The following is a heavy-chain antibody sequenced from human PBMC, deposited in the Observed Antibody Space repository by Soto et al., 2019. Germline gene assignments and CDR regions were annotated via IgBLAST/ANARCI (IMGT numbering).Heavy chain of an antibody. V-gene: IGHV5-10-1*01. Sequence: GESLKISCKGSGYSFTSYWISWVRQMPGKGLEWMGRIDPSDSYTNYSPSFQGHVTISADKSISTAYLQWSSLKASDTAMYYCATKPKLYYGMDVRGQGTTVTVSS. CDR1: GYSFTSYW. CDR3: ATKPKLYYGMDV. J-gene: IGHJ6*02. CDR2: IDPSDSYT.